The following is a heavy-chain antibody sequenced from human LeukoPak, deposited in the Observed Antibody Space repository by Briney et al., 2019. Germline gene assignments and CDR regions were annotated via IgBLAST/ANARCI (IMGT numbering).Heavy chain of an antibody. CDR3: AKRGVVIRVILVGFHKEAYYFDS. Sequence: PSETLSLTCTVSGGSITSGGYFWTWIRQHPGEGLEWIGYISYSGSTYYNPSLKSRVTISLDTPKNQFSLGLSSVTAADTAVYFCAKRGVVIRVILVGFHKEAYYFDSWGQGALVTVSS. J-gene: IGHJ4*02. CDR2: ISYSGST. CDR1: GGSITSGGYF. V-gene: IGHV4-31*03. D-gene: IGHD3-22*01.